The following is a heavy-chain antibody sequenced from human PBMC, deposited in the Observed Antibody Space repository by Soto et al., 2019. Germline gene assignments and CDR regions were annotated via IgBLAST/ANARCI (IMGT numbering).Heavy chain of an antibody. Sequence: TLSLTCTVSGGSISSGGYYWSWIRQHPGKGLEWIGYIYYSGSTYYNPSLKSRVTISVDTSKNQFSLKLSSVTAADTGVYYCGRKTMAKAFDYCGQGPLVTVYS. CDR2: IYYSGST. V-gene: IGHV4-31*03. J-gene: IGHJ4*02. CDR1: GGSISSGGYY. CDR3: GRKTMAKAFDY. D-gene: IGHD5-12*01.